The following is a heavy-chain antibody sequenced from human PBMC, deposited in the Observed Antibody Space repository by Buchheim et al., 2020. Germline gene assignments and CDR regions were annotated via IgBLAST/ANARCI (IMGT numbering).Heavy chain of an antibody. D-gene: IGHD4-11*01. J-gene: IGHJ6*02. CDR3: ARDGYNNFGEYFAMDV. V-gene: IGHV4-31*03. CDR1: GGSINRGGYY. Sequence: QMQLQESGPGLVKPLQTLSPTCTVSGGSINRGGYYWSWIRQHSVRGLEWIGYIYYTGATYYSTSLKSRVSISVDMSKNQFSLRVDAVTAASTAVYCCARDGYNNFGEYFAMDVWGQGT. CDR2: IYYTGAT.